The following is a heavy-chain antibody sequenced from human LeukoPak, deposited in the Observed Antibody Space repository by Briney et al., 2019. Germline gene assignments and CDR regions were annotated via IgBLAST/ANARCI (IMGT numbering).Heavy chain of an antibody. Sequence: GRSLRLSCAASGFPFSSYSMNWVRQAPGKGLEWVSFISSGGGHIFYADSVKGRFTISRDNAKNSLHLQMDSLRAEDTAVYYCARGDTGAPDFDYWGQGTLVTVSA. D-gene: IGHD1-14*01. J-gene: IGHJ4*02. V-gene: IGHV3-21*01. CDR3: ARGDTGAPDFDY. CDR1: GFPFSSYS. CDR2: ISSGGGHI.